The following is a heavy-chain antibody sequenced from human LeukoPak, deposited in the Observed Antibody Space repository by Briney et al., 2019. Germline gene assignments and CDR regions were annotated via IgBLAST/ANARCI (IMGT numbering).Heavy chain of an antibody. CDR1: GGSISSGGYS. D-gene: IGHD3-22*01. Sequence: SETLSLTCTVSGGSISSGGYSWSRIRQPPGKGLEWIGYIYHSGSTYYNPSLKSRATISVDRSKNQFSLKLSSVTAADTAVYYCARGAYYYDSSGYSRNWYFDLWGRGTLVTVSS. CDR2: IYHSGST. J-gene: IGHJ2*01. CDR3: ARGAYYYDSSGYSRNWYFDL. V-gene: IGHV4-30-2*01.